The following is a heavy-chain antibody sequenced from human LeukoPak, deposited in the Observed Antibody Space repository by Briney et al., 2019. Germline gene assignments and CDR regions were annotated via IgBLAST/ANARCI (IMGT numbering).Heavy chain of an antibody. CDR1: GGTFSSYA. D-gene: IGHD3-16*01. Sequence: ASVKVSCKASGGTFSSYAISWVRQAPGQGLEWMGGIIPIFGTANYAQKFQGRVTITADESTSTAYMQLSSLRSEDTAVYYCARYVGNWFDPWGQGTLVTVSS. CDR2: IIPIFGTA. V-gene: IGHV1-69*13. CDR3: ARYVGNWFDP. J-gene: IGHJ5*02.